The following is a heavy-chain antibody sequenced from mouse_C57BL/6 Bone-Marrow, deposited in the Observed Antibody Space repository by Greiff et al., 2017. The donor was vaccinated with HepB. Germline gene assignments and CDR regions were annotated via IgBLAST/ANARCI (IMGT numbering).Heavy chain of an antibody. Sequence: QVQLQQSGAELVKPGASVKMSCKASGYPFTTYPIEWLKQKHGKSLEWIGNFHPYNDDTKYNEKFKGKATMTVENSSSTVYLELRRLTSDDSAVYYCGRALSYYDCEVAYWGQGTLVTVSA. V-gene: IGHV1-47*01. CDR1: GYPFTTYP. CDR2: FHPYNDDT. D-gene: IGHD2-4*01. CDR3: GRALSYYDCEVAY. J-gene: IGHJ3*01.